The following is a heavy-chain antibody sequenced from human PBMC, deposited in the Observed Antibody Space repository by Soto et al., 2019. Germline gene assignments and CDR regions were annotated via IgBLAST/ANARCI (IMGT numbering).Heavy chain of an antibody. CDR2: MNPNSGNT. D-gene: IGHD6-19*01. J-gene: IGHJ5*02. CDR1: GYTFTSYD. V-gene: IGHV1-8*01. CDR3: ARVGYSSGWYFGWFDP. Sequence: ASVKVSCKASGYTFTSYDINWVRQANGQGLEWMGWMNPNSGNTGYAQKFQGRVTMTRNTSISTAYMELSSLRSEDTAVYYCARVGYSSGWYFGWFDPWGQGTLVTVSS.